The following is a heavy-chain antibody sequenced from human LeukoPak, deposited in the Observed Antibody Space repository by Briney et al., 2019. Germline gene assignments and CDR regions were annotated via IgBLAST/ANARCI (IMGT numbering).Heavy chain of an antibody. CDR2: IYYSGNT. Sequence: SETLSLTCTESLGSISPYYWSWIRQPPGKGLEWLGYIYYSGNTDYNPSLKSRVAISVDTSKNQFSLKLSSVTAADTAVYYCARSTGSTMFIDYWGQGTLVTVSS. CDR3: ARSTGSTMFIDY. V-gene: IGHV4-59*01. J-gene: IGHJ4*02. CDR1: LGSISPYY. D-gene: IGHD3-10*02.